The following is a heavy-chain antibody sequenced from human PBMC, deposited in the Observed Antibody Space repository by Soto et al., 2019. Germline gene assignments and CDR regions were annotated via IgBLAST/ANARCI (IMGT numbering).Heavy chain of an antibody. CDR2: INWKSDI. CDR1: GFTFDDNA. V-gene: IGHV3-9*01. CDR3: AISQDRGGRTTFIY. Sequence: GGSLRLSCAVSGFTFDDNAMHWVRQAPEKGLEWVSGINWKSDIGYADSVKGRFTISRDSAENSLYLRMNSLRAEDTALYYCAISQDRGGRTTFIYWGQGTQVTVSS. D-gene: IGHD3-16*01. J-gene: IGHJ4*02.